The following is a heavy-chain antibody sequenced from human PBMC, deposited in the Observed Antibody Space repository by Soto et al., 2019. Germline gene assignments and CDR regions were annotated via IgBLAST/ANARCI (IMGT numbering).Heavy chain of an antibody. CDR3: ATGPDCSGGSCYAH. CDR1: GGSFRGYY. V-gene: IGHV4-34*01. J-gene: IGHJ4*02. D-gene: IGHD2-15*01. Sequence: QVQLQQWGAGLLKPSETLSLTCAVYGGSFRGYYWSWIRQPPGKGLEWIGEINHSGSTNYNPSLKSRVTISVDTSKNQFSLKLSSVTAADTAVYYCATGPDCSGGSCYAHWGQGTLVTVSS. CDR2: INHSGST.